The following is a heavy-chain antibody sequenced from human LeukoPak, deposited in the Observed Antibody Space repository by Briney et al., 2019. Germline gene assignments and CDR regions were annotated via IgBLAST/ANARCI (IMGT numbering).Heavy chain of an antibody. D-gene: IGHD6-13*01. J-gene: IGHJ4*02. CDR1: GVTFSSYA. CDR2: ISYDGSNE. Sequence: GGSLRLSCAASGVTFSSYAMHWVRKAPGKGLEWVGAISYDGSNEYYADSVKGRFTISRDNSKNTLYLQMNSLRAEDTAVYYCARAGSSWYQDYFFDYWGQGTLVTVSS. CDR3: ARAGSSWYQDYFFDY. V-gene: IGHV3-30*04.